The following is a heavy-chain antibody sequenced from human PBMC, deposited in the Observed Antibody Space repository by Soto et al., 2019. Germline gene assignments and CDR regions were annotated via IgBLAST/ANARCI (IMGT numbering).Heavy chain of an antibody. D-gene: IGHD6-19*01. CDR1: ECAYIGDA. CDR3: ASDMAGSYTELEY. J-gene: IGHJ4*02. CDR2: ISYDGSNK. Sequence: SVRQTGAASECAYIGDAMHRVSQAPGKGLEWVAVISYDGSNKYYADSVKGRFTISRDNSKNTLYLQMSSLRAEDTAVYYCASDMAGSYTELEYWGQGTLVTVSP. V-gene: IGHV3-30-3*01.